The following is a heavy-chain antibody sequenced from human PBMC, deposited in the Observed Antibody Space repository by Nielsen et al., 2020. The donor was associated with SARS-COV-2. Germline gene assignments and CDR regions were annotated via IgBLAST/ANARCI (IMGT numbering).Heavy chain of an antibody. CDR2: INTNTGNP. CDR1: GYTFTSYA. J-gene: IGHJ4*02. V-gene: IGHV7-4-1*02. Sequence: ASVKVSCKASGYTFTSYAMNWVRQAPGQGLEWMGWINTNTGNPTYAQGFTGRFAFSLDTSVSTAYLQISSLKAEDTAVYYCAREYCSSTSCSPGPNFDYWGQGTLVTVSS. D-gene: IGHD2-2*01. CDR3: AREYCSSTSCSPGPNFDY.